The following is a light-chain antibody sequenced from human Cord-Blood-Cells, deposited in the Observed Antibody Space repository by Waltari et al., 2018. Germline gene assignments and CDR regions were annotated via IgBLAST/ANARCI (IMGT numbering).Light chain of an antibody. CDR3: CSYAGSSTYV. CDR1: SSDVGSYNL. J-gene: IGLJ1*01. V-gene: IGLV2-23*01. Sequence: QSALTQPAPVSGSPGQSITISCTGTSSDVGSYNLVSWYQQHPGKAPKLMIYKGSKRPSGVSNRFSGSKSGNTASLTISGLQAEDEADYYCCSYAGSSTYVFGTGTKVTVL. CDR2: KGS.